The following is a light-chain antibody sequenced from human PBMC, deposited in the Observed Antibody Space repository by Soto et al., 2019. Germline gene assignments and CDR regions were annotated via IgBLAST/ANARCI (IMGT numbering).Light chain of an antibody. J-gene: IGKJ5*01. V-gene: IGKV3-20*01. Sequence: EIVWTQSPGTLSLTPGERATLSCRARPRVSSSYLAWYHQTPGQAPRLLIYGASSRATGIPDRFSGSGSGTDFTLTISRLEPEDFAVYYCQQYGSSPITSGQGTRLEI. CDR3: QQYGSSPIT. CDR2: GAS. CDR1: PRVSSSY.